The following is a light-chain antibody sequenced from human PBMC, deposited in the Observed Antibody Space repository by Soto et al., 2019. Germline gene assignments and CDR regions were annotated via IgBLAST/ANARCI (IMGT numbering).Light chain of an antibody. CDR3: QQYYSTPPT. V-gene: IGKV4-1*01. Sequence: DIVMTKSPDSLAVSLGERATINCKSSQSVLYSSNNKNYLAWYQQKPGQPPKLLIYWASTRESGVPDRFSGSGSGTDFTLTISSLQAEDVAVYYCQQYYSTPPTFGPGTKVDLK. J-gene: IGKJ3*01. CDR1: QSVLYSSNNKNY. CDR2: WAS.